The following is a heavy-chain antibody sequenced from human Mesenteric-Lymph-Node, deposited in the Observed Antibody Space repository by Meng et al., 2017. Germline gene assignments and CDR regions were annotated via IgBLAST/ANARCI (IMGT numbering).Heavy chain of an antibody. CDR3: ARDNMGSIDY. CDR2: NFNDGRT. Sequence: QVHVQAAGPGLVRPSETLSLPCSVSGASVSINPSSWTWVRQPPGKGLEWIGYNFNDGRTNYNPSLKTRVTMSIDTSKNQFSLTLSSVTAADTAIYYCARDNMGSIDYWGQGILVTVSS. D-gene: IGHD1-26*01. CDR1: GASVSINPSS. V-gene: IGHV4-61*01. J-gene: IGHJ4*02.